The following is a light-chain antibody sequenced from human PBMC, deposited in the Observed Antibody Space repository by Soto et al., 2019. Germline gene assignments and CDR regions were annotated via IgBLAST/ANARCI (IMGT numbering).Light chain of an antibody. CDR1: QSVSDSY. J-gene: IGKJ4*01. CDR3: QQYGSSRPLT. CDR2: VAS. V-gene: IGKV3-20*01. Sequence: EIVLTQSPGTLSLSPGERATLSCRASQSVSDSYLAWYQQKPGQAPRLLIFVASTRATGIPDRFAGSGSGTDFTLTISRLEPEDFAFYYCQQYGSSRPLTFGGGTKVEI.